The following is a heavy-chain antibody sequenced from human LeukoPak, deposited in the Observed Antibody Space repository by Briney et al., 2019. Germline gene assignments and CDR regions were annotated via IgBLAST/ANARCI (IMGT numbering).Heavy chain of an antibody. CDR1: GFSFSSDW. Sequence: GGSLRLSCAASGFSFSSDWMSWVRQAPGKGLEWVANIRRDGSQKYYVDSVKGRFTISRDNADNSLYLHMNSLRAEDTAVYYCARPLMGGGNSPFDSWGQGTLVTVSS. CDR3: ARPLMGGGNSPFDS. D-gene: IGHD4-23*01. CDR2: IRRDGSQK. V-gene: IGHV3-7*05. J-gene: IGHJ4*02.